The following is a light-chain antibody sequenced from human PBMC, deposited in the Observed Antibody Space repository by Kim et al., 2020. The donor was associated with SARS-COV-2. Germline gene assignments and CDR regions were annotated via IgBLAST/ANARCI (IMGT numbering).Light chain of an antibody. V-gene: IGLV2-14*03. J-gene: IGLJ1*01. Sequence: QSALTQPASVSGSPGQSITIPCTGTNSDVGGYNHVSWYQQHPGKAPKLMVYDVSQRPSGVSNRFSGSKSGNTASLTISGLQAEDEADYYCSSYTSSTTYVFGSGTKVTVL. CDR2: DVS. CDR1: NSDVGGYNH. CDR3: SSYTSSTTYV.